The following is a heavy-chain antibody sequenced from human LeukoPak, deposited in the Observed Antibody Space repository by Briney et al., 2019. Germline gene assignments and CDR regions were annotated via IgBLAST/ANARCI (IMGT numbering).Heavy chain of an antibody. D-gene: IGHD7-27*01. CDR3: ARGPPNWGYDY. V-gene: IGHV1-69*05. CDR2: IIPIFGTA. Sequence: ASVKVSCKASGGTFSRYAISWVRQAPGQGLEWMGGIIPIFGTANYAQKFQDRVTMTRNTSISTAYMELSSLRSDDTAVYYCARGPPNWGYDYWGPGTLVTVSS. J-gene: IGHJ4*02. CDR1: GGTFSRYA.